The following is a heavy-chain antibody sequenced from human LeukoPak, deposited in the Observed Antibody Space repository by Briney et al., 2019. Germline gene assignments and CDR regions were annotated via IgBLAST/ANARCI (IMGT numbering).Heavy chain of an antibody. CDR3: ARGPWGSITMIVVDFDY. CDR1: GYTFTGYY. J-gene: IGHJ4*02. V-gene: IGHV1-2*02. Sequence: GASVKVSCKASGYTFTGYYMHWVRQAPGQGLEWMGWINPNSGGTNYAQKFQGRVTMTRDTSISTAYMELSRLRSDDTAVYYCARGPWGSITMIVVDFDYWGQGTLVTVSS. CDR2: INPNSGGT. D-gene: IGHD3-22*01.